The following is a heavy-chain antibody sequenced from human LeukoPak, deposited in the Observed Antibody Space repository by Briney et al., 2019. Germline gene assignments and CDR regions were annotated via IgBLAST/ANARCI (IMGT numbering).Heavy chain of an antibody. D-gene: IGHD6-13*01. Sequence: PGGSLRLSCAAPGFTFSSYAMHWVRQAPGKGLEWVAVISYDGSNKYYADSVKGRFTISRDNSKNTLYLQMNSLRAEDTAVYYCAKDRIAAASYYYYMDVWGKGTTVTVSS. V-gene: IGHV3-30*04. CDR2: ISYDGSNK. J-gene: IGHJ6*03. CDR1: GFTFSSYA. CDR3: AKDRIAAASYYYYMDV.